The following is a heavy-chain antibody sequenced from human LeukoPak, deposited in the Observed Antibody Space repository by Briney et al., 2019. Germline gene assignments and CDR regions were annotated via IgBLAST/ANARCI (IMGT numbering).Heavy chain of an antibody. CDR3: TRLVGVAEGSY. CDR1: GFTFSGSA. Sequence: GGSLRLSCAASGFTFSGSAMHWVRQASGKGLEWVGRIRSKANSYATAYAASVKGRFTISRDDSKSTAYLQMNSLKTEDTAVYYCTRLVGVAEGSYWGQGTLVTVSS. D-gene: IGHD6-19*01. V-gene: IGHV3-73*01. J-gene: IGHJ4*02. CDR2: IRSKANSYAT.